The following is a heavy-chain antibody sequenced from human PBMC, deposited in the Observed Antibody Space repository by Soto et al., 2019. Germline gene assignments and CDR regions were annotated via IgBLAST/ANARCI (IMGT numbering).Heavy chain of an antibody. V-gene: IGHV1-18*01. D-gene: IGHD3-10*01. CDR2: ISAYNGNT. CDR3: ARAFNYYGSGCYSLDLYDY. J-gene: IGHJ4*02. Sequence: QVQLVQSGAEVKKPGAPVKVSCKASGYTFTSYGISWVLQAPGQGLEWMGWISAYNGNTNYAQKLQGRVTMTTDTSTSTAYMELRSLRSDDTAVYYCARAFNYYGSGCYSLDLYDYWGQGTLVTVSS. CDR1: GYTFTSYG.